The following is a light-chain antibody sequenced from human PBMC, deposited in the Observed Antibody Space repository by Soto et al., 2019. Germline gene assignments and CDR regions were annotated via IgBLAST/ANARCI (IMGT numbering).Light chain of an antibody. CDR3: QQRSNWPPT. Sequence: EIVLTQSPATLSSSPGERATLSCRASQSVSSYLAWYQQKPGQAPRLLIYDASNRATGIPARFSGSGSGTDFTLTISSLEPEDFAVYYCQQRSNWPPTFGPGTKVYIK. J-gene: IGKJ3*01. CDR1: QSVSSY. CDR2: DAS. V-gene: IGKV3-11*01.